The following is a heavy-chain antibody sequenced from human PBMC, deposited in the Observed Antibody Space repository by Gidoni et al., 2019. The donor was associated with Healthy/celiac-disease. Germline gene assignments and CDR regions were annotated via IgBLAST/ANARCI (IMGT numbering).Heavy chain of an antibody. CDR1: GGTFSSYA. D-gene: IGHD6-13*01. Sequence: QVQLVQSGAEGKEPGCAVQGSCRASGGTFSSYAVGWVRQAPGQGLEWVGGVIPSFGRANYAQKVQGRVTITADESTSTAYLELSSLRSEDTAVYYCASSRPCIAAACIGGVFDVWGQGTLVTVSS. J-gene: IGHJ4*02. CDR2: VIPSFGRA. V-gene: IGHV1-69*01. CDR3: ASSRPCIAAACIGGVFDV.